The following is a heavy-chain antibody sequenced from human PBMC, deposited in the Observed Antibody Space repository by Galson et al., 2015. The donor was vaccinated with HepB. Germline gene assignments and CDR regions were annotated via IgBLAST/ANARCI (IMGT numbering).Heavy chain of an antibody. CDR1: GFRFTKYT. V-gene: IGHV3-23*01. J-gene: IGHJ4*02. CDR3: ANLAILGATPHYFDF. D-gene: IGHD3-16*01. Sequence: SLRLSCAASGFRFTKYTMAWVRQVPGKGLEWVSAVTGGGAITYFADSVRGRFSISKDISQNTVHLQMNRLRVEDTTIYHCANLAILGATPHYFDFLGRGTLVTVSS. CDR2: VTGGGAIT.